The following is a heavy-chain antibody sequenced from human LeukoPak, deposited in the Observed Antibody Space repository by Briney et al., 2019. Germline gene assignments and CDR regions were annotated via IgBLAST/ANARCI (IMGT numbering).Heavy chain of an antibody. CDR1: GFTFSAYW. CDR2: INSDGSSR. V-gene: IGHV3-74*01. D-gene: IGHD6-19*01. J-gene: IGHJ5*02. Sequence: GGSLRLSCAASGFTFSAYWMHWVRQAPGKGLVWVSRINSDGSSRTYADSVKGRFTISRDNAKNSLYLRMNSLRAEDTAVYYCARVPSGSGWPWGQGTLVTVSS. CDR3: ARVPSGSGWP.